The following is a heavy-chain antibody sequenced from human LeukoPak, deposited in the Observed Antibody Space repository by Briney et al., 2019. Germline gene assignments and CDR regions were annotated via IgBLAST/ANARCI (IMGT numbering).Heavy chain of an antibody. D-gene: IGHD5/OR15-5a*01. CDR1: GFTFSSYA. CDR2: ISSNGGNI. CDR3: ARRRYSVYDFDY. Sequence: GGSLRLSCSASGFTFSSYAMHWVRQAPGKGLEYVSTISSNGGNIYYADSVKGRFTISRDNSKNTLYLQMNSLRAEDTAVYYCARRRYSVYDFDYWGQGTLVTVSS. V-gene: IGHV3-64*04. J-gene: IGHJ4*02.